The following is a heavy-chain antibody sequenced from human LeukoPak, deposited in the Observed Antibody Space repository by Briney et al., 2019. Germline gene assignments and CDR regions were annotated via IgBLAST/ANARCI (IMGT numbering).Heavy chain of an antibody. CDR2: ICYSGSTI. CDR3: ARDTNWKYNSY. Sequence: GGSLRLSCAASGFTLSDYYMSWIRQAPVKGLEWVSFICYSGSTIYYADSVKGRFTISRDNAKNTLYLQMNSLRAEDTAVYYCARDTNWKYNSYWGKGTLVTVSS. V-gene: IGHV3-11*01. J-gene: IGHJ4*02. CDR1: GFTLSDYY. D-gene: IGHD1-7*01.